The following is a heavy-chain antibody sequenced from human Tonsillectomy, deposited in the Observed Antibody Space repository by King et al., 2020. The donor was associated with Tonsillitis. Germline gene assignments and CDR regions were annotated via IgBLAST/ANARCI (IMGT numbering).Heavy chain of an antibody. Sequence: QLQESGPGLVKPSETLSLTCAVSGYSISSGYYWGWIRQPPGKGLEWIGSIHHSGSTYYNPSLKSRVTISVDTSKNQFSLKMRSVTAADTAVYYCARFWYSSNSCYPDYWGQGTLVTVSS. J-gene: IGHJ4*02. V-gene: IGHV4-38-2*01. CDR1: GYSISSGYY. CDR2: IHHSGST. D-gene: IGHD2-2*01. CDR3: ARFWYSSNSCYPDY.